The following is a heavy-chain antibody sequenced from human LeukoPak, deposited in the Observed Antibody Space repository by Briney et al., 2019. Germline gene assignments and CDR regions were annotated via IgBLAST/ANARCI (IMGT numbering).Heavy chain of an antibody. V-gene: IGHV1-18*01. CDR2: ISAYNGNT. D-gene: IGHD4/OR15-4a*01. J-gene: IGHJ6*03. CDR1: GYTFTSYG. CDR3: ALTPKYYYYYYMDV. Sequence: ASVKVSCKASGYTFTSYGISWVRQAPGQGLEWMGWISAYNGNTNYAQKLQGRVTMTTDTSTSTAYMELRSLRSDDTAVYYCALTPKYYYYYYMDVWGKGTTVTISS.